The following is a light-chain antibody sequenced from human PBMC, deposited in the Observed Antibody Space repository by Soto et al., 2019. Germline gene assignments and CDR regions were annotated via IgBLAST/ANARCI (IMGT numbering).Light chain of an antibody. Sequence: EIVLTQSPGTLSLSPGERATLSCRASQSVSSSYLAWYQQKPGQAPRLLIYGASNRATGIPDRFSGSGSGTDFTLTISRLEPEDFAVYYCQQYGDSPQTFGPGTKVDIK. J-gene: IGKJ1*01. CDR3: QQYGDSPQT. CDR2: GAS. V-gene: IGKV3-20*01. CDR1: QSVSSSY.